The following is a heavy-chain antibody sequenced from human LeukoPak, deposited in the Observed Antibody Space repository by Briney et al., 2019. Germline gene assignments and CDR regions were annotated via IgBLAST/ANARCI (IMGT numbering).Heavy chain of an antibody. Sequence: GGSLRLSCTASGFTFGDYALSGFRQAPGKGLEWLSFIRSKDHGGTTEYAASVKGRFTISRDDSNSIAYLQVNSLIIEDTAVYFCTRDPHYYHGNPDDFWGQGTRVTVSS. J-gene: IGHJ4*02. CDR3: TRDPHYYHGNPDDF. D-gene: IGHD4-23*01. CDR2: IRSKDHGGTT. CDR1: GFTFGDYA. V-gene: IGHV3-49*03.